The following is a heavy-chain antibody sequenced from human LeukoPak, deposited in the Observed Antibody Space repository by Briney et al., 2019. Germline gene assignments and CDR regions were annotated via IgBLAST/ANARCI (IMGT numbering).Heavy chain of an antibody. D-gene: IGHD3-16*02. J-gene: IGHJ6*03. CDR1: GGSIGAYY. Sequence: SETLSLTCAVSGGSIGAYYWSWVRQSPGKGLEWIGYIYVTGSRYNPCLPSRATISVDTSRNRFFLKTSSVTAADTAVYYCARHIGGGIEDTDVWGKGTKVTVSS. CDR3: ARHIGGGIEDTDV. CDR2: IYVTGS. V-gene: IGHV4-59*08.